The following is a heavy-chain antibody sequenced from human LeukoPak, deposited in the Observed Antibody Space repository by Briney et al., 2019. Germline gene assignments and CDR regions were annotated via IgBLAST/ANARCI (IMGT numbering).Heavy chain of an antibody. Sequence: GGSLRLSCAASGFTFSSYAMSWVRQALGKGLEWVSAISGSGGSTYYADSVKGRFTISRDNSKNTLYLQMNSLRAEDTAVYYCANSQGSSTSSGAFDIWGQGTMVTVSS. D-gene: IGHD2-2*01. CDR3: ANSQGSSTSSGAFDI. CDR1: GFTFSSYA. CDR2: ISGSGGST. J-gene: IGHJ3*02. V-gene: IGHV3-23*01.